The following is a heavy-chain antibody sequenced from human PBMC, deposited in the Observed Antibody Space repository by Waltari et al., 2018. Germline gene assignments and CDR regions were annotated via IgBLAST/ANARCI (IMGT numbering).Heavy chain of an antibody. CDR3: ARGRGIFCSGGSCYSYHYYYGMDV. V-gene: IGHV4-34*01. J-gene: IGHJ6*02. CDR1: GGSFSGTY. CDR2: INHSGST. Sequence: QVQLQQWGAGLLKPSETLSLACAVYGGSFSGTYWRWIGQPPGTGLGWIGEINHSGSTNYNPSLKSRVTISVDTSKNQFSLKLSSVTAADTAVYYCARGRGIFCSGGSCYSYHYYYGMDVWGQGTTVTVSS. D-gene: IGHD2-15*01.